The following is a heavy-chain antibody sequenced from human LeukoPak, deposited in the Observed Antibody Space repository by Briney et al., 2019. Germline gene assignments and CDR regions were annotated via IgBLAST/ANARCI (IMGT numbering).Heavy chain of an antibody. J-gene: IGHJ4*02. CDR2: ISCCGGRT. Sequence: GGSLTLSCAASGFTFSSYAMRWVRQAPGRGLEWVASISCCGGRTFYTDSVKGWFTLSRDHPKNPLYLQMNSQNTEEPCVYDYAMLLRGYSYCYYWGQGTLVTVSS. D-gene: IGHD5-18*01. CDR1: GFTFSSYA. CDR3: AMLLRGYSYCYY. V-gene: IGHV3-23*01.